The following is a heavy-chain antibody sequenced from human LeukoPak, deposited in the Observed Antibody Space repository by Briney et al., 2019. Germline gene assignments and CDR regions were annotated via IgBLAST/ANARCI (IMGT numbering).Heavy chain of an antibody. CDR2: ISANNGNT. D-gene: IGHD5-18*01. Sequence: EASVKVSCKASGYTFTSYGISWVRQAPGQGLEWMGWISANNGNTNYAQKLQGRVTMTTDTSTSTAYMELSSLRSEDTAVYYCARGYSYGYSFDYWGQGTLVTVSS. J-gene: IGHJ4*02. CDR3: ARGYSYGYSFDY. CDR1: GYTFTSYG. V-gene: IGHV1-18*01.